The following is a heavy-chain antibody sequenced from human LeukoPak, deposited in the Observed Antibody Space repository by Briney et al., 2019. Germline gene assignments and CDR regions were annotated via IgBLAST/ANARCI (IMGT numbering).Heavy chain of an antibody. CDR3: ARAFVDTAMGHYYYYGMDV. J-gene: IGHJ6*02. V-gene: IGHV1-2*02. CDR2: INPNSGGT. CDR1: GYTFTGYY. D-gene: IGHD5-18*01. Sequence: ASVKVSCKASGYTFTGYYMHWVRQAPGQGLEWMGWINPNSGGTNYAQKFQGRVTMTRDTSISTAYMELSRLRSDDTAVYYCARAFVDTAMGHYYYYGMDVWGQGTTVTVSS.